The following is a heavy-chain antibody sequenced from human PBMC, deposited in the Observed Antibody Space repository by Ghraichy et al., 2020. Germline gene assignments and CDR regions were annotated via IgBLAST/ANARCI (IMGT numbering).Heavy chain of an antibody. CDR2: IGDSGGTT. CDR1: GFSFSSFA. J-gene: IGHJ6*02. D-gene: IGHD6-13*01. V-gene: IGHV3-23*01. Sequence: GGSLRLSCAVSGFSFSSFAMSCVRQAPGKGLEWVSGIGDSGGTTYYADSVKGRFTISRDNSKNTLYLQMNSLRAVDTAVYHCAKTRERYTSSPYYYPLDVWGPGTTVTVSS. CDR3: AKTRERYTSSPYYYPLDV.